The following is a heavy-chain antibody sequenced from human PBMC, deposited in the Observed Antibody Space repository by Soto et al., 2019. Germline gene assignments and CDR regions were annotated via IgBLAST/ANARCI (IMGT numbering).Heavy chain of an antibody. CDR1: GYTFIDYD. D-gene: IGHD3-22*01. Sequence: QVQLVQSGTEVKKPGASVKVSCKASGYTFIDYDINWVRQATGQGLEWMGWMNPNKNNAGFAQKFQGRVTMTSNSSINTAYMELRSLTSEDTAVYYCARGQDYERHWGQGTLVFVSS. J-gene: IGHJ1*01. CDR2: MNPNKNNA. CDR3: ARGQDYERH. V-gene: IGHV1-8*01.